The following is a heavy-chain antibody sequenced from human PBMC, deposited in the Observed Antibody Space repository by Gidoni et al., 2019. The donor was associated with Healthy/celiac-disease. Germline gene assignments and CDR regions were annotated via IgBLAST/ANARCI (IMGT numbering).Heavy chain of an antibody. CDR2: IIPIFGTA. CDR3: AREVGNDYSNYYGMDV. CDR1: GVTFSSYA. Sequence: QVQLVQSGAAVKKPGSAVTVPCTASGVTFSSYAISWVRPAPGQGLEWMGGIIPIFGTANYAQKFQGRVTITADESTSTAYMELSSRRSEDTAVYYCAREVGNDYSNYYGMDVWGQGTTVIVSS. J-gene: IGHJ6*02. D-gene: IGHD4-4*01. V-gene: IGHV1-69*01.